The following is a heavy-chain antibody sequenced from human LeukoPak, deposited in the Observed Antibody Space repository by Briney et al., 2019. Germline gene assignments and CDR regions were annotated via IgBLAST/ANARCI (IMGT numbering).Heavy chain of an antibody. J-gene: IGHJ3*02. CDR1: AGSLSSYY. Sequence: SETLSLRCTVSAGSLSSYYWSWIRQPPRLVLEWIEYIYYSGSTNDNPSLKSRVTISVDTSKNQFSLKLSSGTAADTAVYYCAREGIVESFDIWGQGTMVTVSS. CDR3: AREGIVESFDI. CDR2: IYYSGST. D-gene: IGHD2-15*01. V-gene: IGHV4-59*01.